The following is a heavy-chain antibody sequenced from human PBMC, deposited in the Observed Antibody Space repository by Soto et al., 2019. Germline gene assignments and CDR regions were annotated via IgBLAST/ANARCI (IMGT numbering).Heavy chain of an antibody. CDR3: AKLITMVRGVIMDAFDI. D-gene: IGHD3-10*01. V-gene: IGHV3-74*01. Sequence: PGGSLRLSCAASGFTFSGYWMHWVRQAPGKGLMWVSHIRTDGSTTTYADSVKGRFTISRDNAKNTLFLQMNSLRAEDTAVYYSAKLITMVRGVIMDAFDIWGQGTMVTVSS. CDR2: IRTDGSTT. J-gene: IGHJ3*02. CDR1: GFTFSGYW.